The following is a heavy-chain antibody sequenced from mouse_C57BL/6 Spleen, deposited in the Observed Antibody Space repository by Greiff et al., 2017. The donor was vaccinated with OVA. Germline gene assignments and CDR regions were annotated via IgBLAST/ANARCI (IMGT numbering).Heavy chain of an antibody. D-gene: IGHD2-1*01. Sequence: QVQLQQPGAELVMPGASVKLSCKASGYTFTSYWMHWVKQRPGQGLEWIGEIDPSDSYTNYNQKFKGKSTLTVDKSSSTAYMQLSSLTSEDSAVYYFARGGFDGNYRNYAMDYWGQGTSATVSS. CDR2: IDPSDSYT. CDR3: ARGGFDGNYRNYAMDY. J-gene: IGHJ4*01. CDR1: GYTFTSYW. V-gene: IGHV1-69*01.